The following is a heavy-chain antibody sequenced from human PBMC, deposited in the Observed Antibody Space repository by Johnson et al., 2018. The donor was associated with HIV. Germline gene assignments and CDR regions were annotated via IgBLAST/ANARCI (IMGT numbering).Heavy chain of an antibody. Sequence: VQLVESGGELVQPGGSLRLSCAASGFTFSSYAMHWVRQATGKVLEWVSAIGTAGDTSYPGSVKGRFTISRENAKNSLYLQMNSLRAGDTAVYFCARGSSYYEDSSGSDAFDIWGQGTMVTVSS. V-gene: IGHV3-13*01. CDR1: GFTFSSYA. J-gene: IGHJ3*02. D-gene: IGHD3-22*01. CDR3: ARGSSYYEDSSGSDAFDI. CDR2: IGTAGDT.